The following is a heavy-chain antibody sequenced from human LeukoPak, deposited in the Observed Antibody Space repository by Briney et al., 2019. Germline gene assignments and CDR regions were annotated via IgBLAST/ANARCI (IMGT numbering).Heavy chain of an antibody. J-gene: IGHJ5*02. CDR1: GGSISSNNW. Sequence: SETLSLTCVISGGSISSNNWWSWVRQPPGKGLEWIGEIYHSGSANYNPSLKSRITILVDESKNQLSLKLTSVTAADTAVYYCARAEGGIVVIPTFDPWGQGTLVTVSS. D-gene: IGHD3-22*01. CDR3: ARAEGGIVVIPTFDP. CDR2: IYHSGSA. V-gene: IGHV4/OR15-8*01.